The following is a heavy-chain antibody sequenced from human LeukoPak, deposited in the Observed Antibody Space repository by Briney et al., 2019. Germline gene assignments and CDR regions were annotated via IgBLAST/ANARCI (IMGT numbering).Heavy chain of an antibody. Sequence: SVKVSCKASGFTFTSSAVQWVRQARGQRLEWIGWIVVGSGNTNYAQKFQERVTITRDMSTSTAYMELSSLRSEDTAVYYCAAVYDFWSGYSPAFDYWGQGTLVTVSS. CDR3: AAVYDFWSGYSPAFDY. J-gene: IGHJ4*02. CDR2: IVVGSGNT. V-gene: IGHV1-58*01. D-gene: IGHD3-3*01. CDR1: GFTFTSSA.